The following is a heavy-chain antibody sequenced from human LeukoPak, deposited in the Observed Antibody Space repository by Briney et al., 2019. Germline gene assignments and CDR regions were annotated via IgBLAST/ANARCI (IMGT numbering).Heavy chain of an antibody. D-gene: IGHD2-21*02. J-gene: IGHJ4*02. V-gene: IGHV3-11*01. CDR3: ARKQATVPGDY. CDR1: GFTFSNYY. Sequence: GGSLRLSCVGSGFTFSNYYVNWIRQAPGKGLEWVSYISNDGTTKYYADSVKGRVTISRDNAKNSLFLQMNSLRDEDTAVYYCARKQATVPGDYWGQGTLVTVSS. CDR2: ISNDGTTK.